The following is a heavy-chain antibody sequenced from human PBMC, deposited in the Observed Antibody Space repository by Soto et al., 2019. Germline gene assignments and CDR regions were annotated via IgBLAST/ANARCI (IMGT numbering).Heavy chain of an antibody. Sequence: SETLSLTCTVSGGSISSYYWSRIRQSPGKGLEWIGYTHDSGSTNYNPSLKSRVTMSVDTSKNQFSLKLTSVTAADTAVYYCARDKITGLFDYWGQGTLVTVSS. D-gene: IGHD2-8*02. CDR2: THDSGST. V-gene: IGHV4-59*12. CDR3: ARDKITGLFDY. J-gene: IGHJ4*02. CDR1: GGSISSYY.